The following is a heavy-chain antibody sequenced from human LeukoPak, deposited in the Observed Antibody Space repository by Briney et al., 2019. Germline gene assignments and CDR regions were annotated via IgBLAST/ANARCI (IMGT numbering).Heavy chain of an antibody. V-gene: IGHV4-59*08. J-gene: IGHJ4*02. D-gene: IGHD3-3*01. CDR2: IYYSGST. Sequence: SETLSLTCTVSGGSISSNYWSWIRQPPGKGLEWIGYIYYSGSTNYNPSLKSRVTVSVDTSKNQFSLKLNSVTAADTAVYYCARSLRRAWYGYDYWGQGTLVTVSS. CDR3: ARSLRRAWYGYDY. CDR1: GGSISSNY.